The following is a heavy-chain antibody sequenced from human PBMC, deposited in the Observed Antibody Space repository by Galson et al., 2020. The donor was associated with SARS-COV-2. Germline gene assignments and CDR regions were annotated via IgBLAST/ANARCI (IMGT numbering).Heavy chain of an antibody. J-gene: IGHJ3*02. Sequence: GESLKISCAASGFTFSNAWMSWVRQAPGKGLEWVGRIKSKTDGGTTDYAAPVKGRFTISRDDSKNTLYLQMNSLKTEDTAVYYCTTAFDFSDAFDIWGQGTMVTVSS. D-gene: IGHD3-3*01. CDR1: GFTFSNAW. CDR2: IKSKTDGGTT. CDR3: TTAFDFSDAFDI. V-gene: IGHV3-15*01.